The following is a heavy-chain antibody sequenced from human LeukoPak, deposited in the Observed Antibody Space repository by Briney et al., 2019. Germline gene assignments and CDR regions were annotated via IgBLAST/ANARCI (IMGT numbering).Heavy chain of an antibody. D-gene: IGHD6-19*01. CDR3: AKDLGSSGWYIDY. Sequence: HTGGSLRLSCAASGFTFSTYGVYWVRQAPGKGLEWVSSNSGGSSYYADSVKGRFTISRDNSKNTLYLQMNSLRAEDTAVYYCAKDLGSSGWYIDYWGQGTLVTVSS. V-gene: IGHV3-23*01. CDR1: GFTFSTYG. CDR2: NSGGSS. J-gene: IGHJ4*02.